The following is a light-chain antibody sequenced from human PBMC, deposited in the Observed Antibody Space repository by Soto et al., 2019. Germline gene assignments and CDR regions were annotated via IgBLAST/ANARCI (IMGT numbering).Light chain of an antibody. CDR1: QSVRIN. J-gene: IGKJ1*01. V-gene: IGKV3-20*01. Sequence: EMVMTQSPATLAVSPGERATLSCRASQSVRINVAWYQQKPGQAPRLLIYGASTRATGIPDRFSGSGSGTDFTLTISRLEPEDSAVYYCQQYGSSPTWTFGQGTKVDIK. CDR3: QQYGSSPTWT. CDR2: GAS.